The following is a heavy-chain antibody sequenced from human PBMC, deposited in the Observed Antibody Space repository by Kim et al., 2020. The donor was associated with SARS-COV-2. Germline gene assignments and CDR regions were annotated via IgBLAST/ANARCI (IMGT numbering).Heavy chain of an antibody. D-gene: IGHD3-10*01. CDR3: ERDFGKDIDVWFAP. J-gene: IGHJ5*02. CDR2: ISHDGSII. V-gene: IGHV3-30-3*01. CDR1: GFVFSNYG. Sequence: GGSLRLSCAVSGFVFSNYGFHWVRQAPGKGLEWVAVISHDGSIIYFADSVKGRFTISRDNSKNTLYLQMNSLRVEDTAFYYCERDFGKDIDVWFAPWGLGTLVTVSS.